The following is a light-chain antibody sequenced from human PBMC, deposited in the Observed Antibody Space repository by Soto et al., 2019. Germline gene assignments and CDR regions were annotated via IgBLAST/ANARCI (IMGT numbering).Light chain of an antibody. CDR1: QDISNY. CDR2: FAS. V-gene: IGKV1-33*01. CDR3: QQYDNLPFS. Sequence: DIQMTQSPSSLSASVGDRVTITCQASQDISNYLNWYQQKPGKAPKLLVYFASNLETGVPSRFSGSASETDFTFTISSLQPEDFATYYCQQYDNLPFSFGQGTTIDIK. J-gene: IGKJ2*01.